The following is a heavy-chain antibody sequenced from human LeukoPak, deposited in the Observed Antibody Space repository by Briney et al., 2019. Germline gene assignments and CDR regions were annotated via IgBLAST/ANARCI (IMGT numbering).Heavy chain of an antibody. V-gene: IGHV1-69*02. CDR1: GYTFTDHY. CDR3: ARYRDYYDSSGYLDY. Sequence: SVKVSCQALGYTFTDHYFHWLRQAPGQGLEWMGRIIPILGIANYAQKFQGRVTITADKSTSTAYMELSSLRSEDTAVYYCARYRDYYDSSGYLDYWGQGTLVTVSS. CDR2: IIPILGIA. J-gene: IGHJ4*02. D-gene: IGHD3-22*01.